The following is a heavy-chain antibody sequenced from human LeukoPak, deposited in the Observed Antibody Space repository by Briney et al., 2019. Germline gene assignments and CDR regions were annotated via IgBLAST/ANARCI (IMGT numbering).Heavy chain of an antibody. D-gene: IGHD3-22*01. J-gene: IGHJ4*02. CDR3: AKDRATMIVVVITTPFDY. CDR2: ISGSGGST. CDR1: GFTFSSYA. V-gene: IGHV3-23*01. Sequence: GGSLRLSCAASGFTFSSYAMSWVRQAPGKGLEWVSAISGSGGSTYYADSVKGRFTISRDNSKNMLYLQMNSLRAEDTAVYYCAKDRATMIVVVITTPFDYWGQGTLVTVSS.